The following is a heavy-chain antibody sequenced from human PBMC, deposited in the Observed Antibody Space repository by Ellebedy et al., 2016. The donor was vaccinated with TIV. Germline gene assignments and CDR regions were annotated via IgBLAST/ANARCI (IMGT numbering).Heavy chain of an antibody. CDR3: ATADCSGGRCDSLGY. V-gene: IGHV1-18*01. CDR1: GYTFTSYG. D-gene: IGHD2-15*01. J-gene: IGHJ4*02. Sequence: ASVKVSCKASGYTFTSYGISWVRQAPGQGLEWMGWISAYNGNTNYAQKLQGRVTMTTDTSTSTAYMELRSLRSDDTAVYYCATADCSGGRCDSLGYWGQGTLVTVSS. CDR2: ISAYNGNT.